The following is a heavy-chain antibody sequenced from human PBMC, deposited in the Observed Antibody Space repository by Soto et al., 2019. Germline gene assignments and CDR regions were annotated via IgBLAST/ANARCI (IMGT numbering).Heavy chain of an antibody. CDR3: ARANYDFWSGYYPRSYYYYGMDV. CDR1: GYTFTSYG. J-gene: IGHJ6*02. Sequence: ASVKVSCKASGYTFTSYGISWVRPAPGQGLEWMGWISAYNGNTNYAQKLQGRVTMTTDTSTSTAYMELRSLRSDDTAVYYCARANYDFWSGYYPRSYYYYGMDVWGQGTTVTVSS. CDR2: ISAYNGNT. V-gene: IGHV1-18*01. D-gene: IGHD3-3*01.